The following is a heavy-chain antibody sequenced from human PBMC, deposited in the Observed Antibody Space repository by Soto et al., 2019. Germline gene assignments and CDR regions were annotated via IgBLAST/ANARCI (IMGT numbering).Heavy chain of an antibody. J-gene: IGHJ5*02. CDR3: ARGSTWQGRDWFDP. Sequence: QLLLQESGPGLVKPSETLSLTCTVSGDSVSNSGYYWGWIRQSPGKRLELIGSVYFSGRKYYNPSLGSRVTFSVDTAKTLISLKLRSVTAADTAVYYCARGSTWQGRDWFDPWGQGTLVTVSS. V-gene: IGHV4-39*01. CDR2: VYFSGRK. D-gene: IGHD6-13*01. CDR1: GDSVSNSGYY.